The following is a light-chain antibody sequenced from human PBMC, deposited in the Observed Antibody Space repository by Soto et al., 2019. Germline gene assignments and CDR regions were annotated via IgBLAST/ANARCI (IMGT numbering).Light chain of an antibody. CDR3: QHYKSYSEA. CDR2: KAS. Sequence: DIQMNQSPSTLSGSVGDRVTITCRASQTISSWLAWYQQKPGKAPKLLIYKASTLTSGVPSRFSGSGSGTEFTLTISSLQPDDFATYYCQHYKSYSEAFGQGTKVELK. V-gene: IGKV1-5*03. CDR1: QTISSW. J-gene: IGKJ1*01.